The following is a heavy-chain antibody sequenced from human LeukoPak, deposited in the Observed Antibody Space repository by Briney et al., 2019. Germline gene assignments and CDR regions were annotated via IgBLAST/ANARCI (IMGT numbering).Heavy chain of an antibody. CDR3: ARVKACSGWYVNWFDP. CDR2: ISKDGSIT. D-gene: IGHD6-19*01. J-gene: IGHJ5*02. V-gene: IGHV3-30*04. Sequence: GGSLRLSCAVSGLNFSRAAMYWVRQAPGKGLEWVGVISKDGSITSYSDSVKGRFTISRDNSKNTLYLQMNSLRAEDTAVYYCARVKACSGWYVNWFDPWGQGTLVTVSS. CDR1: GLNFSRAA.